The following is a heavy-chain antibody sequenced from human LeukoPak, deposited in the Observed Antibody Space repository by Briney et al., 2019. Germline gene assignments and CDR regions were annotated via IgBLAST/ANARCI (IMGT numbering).Heavy chain of an antibody. CDR1: GGSFSGYY. J-gene: IGHJ4*02. CDR3: ASLAYGDYVRGVDY. D-gene: IGHD4-17*01. V-gene: IGHV4-34*01. Sequence: SETLSLTCAVYGGSFSGYYWSWIRQPPGKGLEWIGEINHSGSTNYNPSLKSRVTISVDTSKNQFPLKLSSVTAADTAVYYCASLAYGDYVRGVDYWGQGTLVTVSS. CDR2: INHSGST.